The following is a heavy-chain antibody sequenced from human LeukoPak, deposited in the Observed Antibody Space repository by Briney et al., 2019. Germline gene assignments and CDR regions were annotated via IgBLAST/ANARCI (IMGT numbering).Heavy chain of an antibody. Sequence: PGGSLRLSCAASGFTFSNYAMTWVRQAPGKGLEWVSAVSGSGAIAYYTDSVKGRFTISRDNSKNTLYLQMNSLRAEDTAIFYCAKDRLRYCSGGGCYSPVDYWGQGTLVTVSS. D-gene: IGHD2-15*01. J-gene: IGHJ4*02. CDR3: AKDRLRYCSGGGCYSPVDY. CDR1: GFTFSNYA. V-gene: IGHV3-23*01. CDR2: VSGSGAIA.